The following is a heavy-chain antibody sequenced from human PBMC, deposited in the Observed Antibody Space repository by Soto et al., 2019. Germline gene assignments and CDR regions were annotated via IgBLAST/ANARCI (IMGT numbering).Heavy chain of an antibody. CDR2: ISAYNGNT. V-gene: IGHV1-18*01. Sequence: ASVKVSCKASGYTFTSYGISWVRQAPGQGLEWMGWISAYNGNTNYAQKLQGRVTMTTDTSTSTAYMELRSLRSDDTAVYYCARVDYYDSSGYYYPPDYWGQGTLVTVSP. D-gene: IGHD3-22*01. CDR1: GYTFTSYG. J-gene: IGHJ4*02. CDR3: ARVDYYDSSGYYYPPDY.